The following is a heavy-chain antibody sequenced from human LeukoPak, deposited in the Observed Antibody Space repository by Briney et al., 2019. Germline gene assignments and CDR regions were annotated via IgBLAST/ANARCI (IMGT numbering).Heavy chain of an antibody. J-gene: IGHJ6*03. CDR2: IYYSGST. Sequence: PSETLSLTCAVYGGSFSGYYRSWIRQPPGKGLEWIGSIYYSGSTYYNPSLQSRVTISVDTSKNQFSLKLNSVTAADTAVYYCASFYCSGGSCYQYFSYYYMDVWSKGTTVTISS. CDR1: GGSFSGYY. CDR3: ASFYCSGGSCYQYFSYYYMDV. D-gene: IGHD2-15*01. V-gene: IGHV4-34*01.